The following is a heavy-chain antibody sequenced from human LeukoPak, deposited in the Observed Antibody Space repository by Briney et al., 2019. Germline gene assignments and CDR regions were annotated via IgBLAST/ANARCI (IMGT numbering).Heavy chain of an antibody. Sequence: PSETLSLTCTVSGGSISSYYWSWIRQPPGKGLEWIGYIYYSGSTNYNPSLKSRVTISVDTSKNQFSLKLSSVTAADTAVYYCARHHAVAGTLDAFDIWGQGTMVTVSS. CDR3: ARHHAVAGTLDAFDI. J-gene: IGHJ3*02. CDR2: IYYSGST. V-gene: IGHV4-59*08. CDR1: GGSISSYY. D-gene: IGHD6-19*01.